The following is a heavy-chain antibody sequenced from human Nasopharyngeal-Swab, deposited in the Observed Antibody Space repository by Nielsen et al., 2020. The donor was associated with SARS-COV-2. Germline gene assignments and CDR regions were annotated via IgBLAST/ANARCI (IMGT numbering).Heavy chain of an antibody. CDR2: IRYDGSNK. J-gene: IGHJ4*02. V-gene: IGHV3-30*02. CDR3: AKDSGLLWFGISDY. CDR1: GFTFSSYG. Sequence: RGSLRLSCAASGFTFSSYGMHWVRQAPGKGLEWVAFIRYDGSNKYYADSVKGRFTISRDNSKNTLYLQMNSLRAEDTAVYYCAKDSGLLWFGISDYWGQGTLVTVSS. D-gene: IGHD3-10*01.